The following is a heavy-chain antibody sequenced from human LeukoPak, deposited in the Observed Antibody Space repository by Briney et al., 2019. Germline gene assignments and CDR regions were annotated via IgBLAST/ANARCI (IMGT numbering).Heavy chain of an antibody. D-gene: IGHD5-18*01. CDR2: INHSGST. J-gene: IGHJ4*02. CDR1: GGSFSGYY. CDR3: ARRRASSWIQLWLGFDY. V-gene: IGHV4-34*01. Sequence: SETLSLTCAVYGGSFSGYYWSWIRQPPGEGLEWIGEINHSGSTNYNPSLKSRVTISVDTSKNQFSLKLSSVTAADTAVYYCARRRASSWIQLWLGFDYWGQGTLVTVSS.